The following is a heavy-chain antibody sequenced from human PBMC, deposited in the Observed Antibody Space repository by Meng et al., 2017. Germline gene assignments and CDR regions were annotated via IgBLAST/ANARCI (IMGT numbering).Heavy chain of an antibody. CDR3: ARSFYGDPYYFDY. D-gene: IGHD4-17*01. CDR2: IWYDGSNK. Sequence: QVQLVGCWGGVGQPGSSLRLSWEASGFTFSRYGMHWVRQAPGKGLEWVAVIWYDGSNKYYADSVKGRFTISRDNSKNTLYLQMNSLRAEDTAVYYCARSFYGDPYYFDYWGQGTLVTVSS. J-gene: IGHJ4*02. CDR1: GFTFSRYG. V-gene: IGHV3-33*01.